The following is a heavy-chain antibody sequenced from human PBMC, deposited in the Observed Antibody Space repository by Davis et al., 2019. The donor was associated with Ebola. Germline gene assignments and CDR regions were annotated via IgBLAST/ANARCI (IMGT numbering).Heavy chain of an antibody. CDR3: AKSHSWIQLWGDYFDY. D-gene: IGHD5-18*01. J-gene: IGHJ4*02. Sequence: PGGSLRLSCAASGLSVSSNHMSWVRRAPGKGLEWVSVIYRGGPTHYADSVKGRFTFSRDNPKNTVYLQMNSLRAEDTAVYYCAKSHSWIQLWGDYFDYWGQGTLVTVSS. V-gene: IGHV3-66*01. CDR1: GLSVSSNH. CDR2: IYRGGPT.